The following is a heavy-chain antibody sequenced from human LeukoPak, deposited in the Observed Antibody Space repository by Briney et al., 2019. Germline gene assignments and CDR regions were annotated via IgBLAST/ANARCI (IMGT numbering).Heavy chain of an antibody. CDR1: GFTFTTYW. J-gene: IGHJ4*02. CDR3: AKGGERVVVVPGDFDY. V-gene: IGHV3-30*18. Sequence: GGSLRLSCAASGFTFTTYWMSWVRQAPGKGLEWVAVISYDGSNKYYADSVKGRFTISRDNSKNTLYLQMNSLRAEDTAVYYCAKGGERVVVVPGDFDYWGQGTLATVSS. CDR2: ISYDGSNK. D-gene: IGHD2-2*01.